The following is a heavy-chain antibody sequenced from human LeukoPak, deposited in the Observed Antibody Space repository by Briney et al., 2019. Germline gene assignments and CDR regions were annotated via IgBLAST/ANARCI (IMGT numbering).Heavy chain of an antibody. CDR2: ISYEGTKK. CDR3: AKDRAEATRRSLDY. D-gene: IGHD1-26*01. CDR1: GFTFSNYA. V-gene: IGHV3-30*04. Sequence: GGSLRFSCAASGFTFSNYAMHWVRQAPGKGLEWVSVISYEGTKKYYADSVKGRFTISRDNSKNTVHLQMNSLSTEDTAVYYCAKDRAEATRRSLDYWGQGTLVTVSS. J-gene: IGHJ4*02.